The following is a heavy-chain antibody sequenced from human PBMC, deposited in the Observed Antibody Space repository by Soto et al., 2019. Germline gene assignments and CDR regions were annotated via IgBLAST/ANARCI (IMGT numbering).Heavy chain of an antibody. CDR1: GGSVSSGSYY. CDR2: IYYSGST. CDR3: AVERGYSYGYDY. J-gene: IGHJ4*02. V-gene: IGHV4-61*01. Sequence: SETLSLTCTVSGGSVSSGSYYWSWIRQPPGKGLEWIGYIYYSGSTNYNPSLKSRVTISVDTSKNQFSLKLSSVTAADTAVYYCAVERGYSYGYDYWGQGTLVTVSS. D-gene: IGHD5-18*01.